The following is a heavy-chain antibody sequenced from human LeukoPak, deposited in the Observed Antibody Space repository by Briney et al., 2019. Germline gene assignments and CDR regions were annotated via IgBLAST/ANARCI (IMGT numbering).Heavy chain of an antibody. CDR3: ALRIAAAGDY. CDR2: INHSGST. J-gene: IGHJ4*02. CDR1: GGSFSGYY. V-gene: IGHV4-34*01. D-gene: IGHD6-13*01. Sequence: PETLSLTCAVYGGSFSGYYWSWIRQPPGKGLEWIGEINHSGSTNYNPSLKSRVTISVDTSKNQFSLKLSSVTAAETAVYYCALRIAAAGDYWGQGTLVTVSS.